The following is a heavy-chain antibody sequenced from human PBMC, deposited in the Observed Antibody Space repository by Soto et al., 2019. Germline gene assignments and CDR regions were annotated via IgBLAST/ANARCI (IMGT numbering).Heavy chain of an antibody. Sequence: QLHLQESGPGLVKTSETLSLTCSVSGYSVSSSDYYWAWIRQPPGKGLEWIGSMLYNGLTYYNPSLKSRVTLSVDTSKNQFSVRLNSVTASDTAVYYCAPLTVSLSGPYGIHVWGQGTTVTVSS. CDR2: MLYNGLT. CDR3: APLTVSLSGPYGIHV. V-gene: IGHV4-39*01. J-gene: IGHJ6*02. CDR1: GYSVSSSDYY. D-gene: IGHD2-15*01.